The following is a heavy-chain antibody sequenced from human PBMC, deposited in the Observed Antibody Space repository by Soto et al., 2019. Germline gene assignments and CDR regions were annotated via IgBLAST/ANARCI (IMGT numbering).Heavy chain of an antibody. J-gene: IGHJ5*02. CDR3: ARILYAELGDNWFDP. D-gene: IGHD3-16*01. CDR2: IYYSGST. CDR1: GGSISSSSYY. Sequence: SETLSLTCTVSGGSISSSSYYWGWIRQPPGKGLEWIGSIYYSGSTYYNPSLKSRVTISVDTSKNQFSLKLSSVTAADTAVYYCARILYAELGDNWFDPWGQGTLVTVSS. V-gene: IGHV4-39*01.